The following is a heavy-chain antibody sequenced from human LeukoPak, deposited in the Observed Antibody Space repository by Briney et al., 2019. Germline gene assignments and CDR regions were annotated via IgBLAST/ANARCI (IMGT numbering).Heavy chain of an antibody. CDR1: GGTFSSYA. Sequence: SVKVSCKASGGTFSSYAISWVRQAPGQGLEWMGGIIPIFGTANYAQKFQGRVTITADESTSTAYMELSSLRSEDTAVYYCARPRDCSSTSCYWNFDYWGQGTLVTVSS. CDR3: ARPRDCSSTSCYWNFDY. CDR2: IIPIFGTA. D-gene: IGHD2-2*01. V-gene: IGHV1-69*13. J-gene: IGHJ4*02.